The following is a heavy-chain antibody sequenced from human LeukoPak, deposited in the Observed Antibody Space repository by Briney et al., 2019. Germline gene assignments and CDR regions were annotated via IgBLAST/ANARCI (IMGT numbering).Heavy chain of an antibody. CDR2: FDPEDGET. J-gene: IGHJ4*02. D-gene: IGHD6-13*01. CDR3: AAYPYSSGWYSPFDY. V-gene: IGHV1-24*01. CDR1: GYTLTELS. Sequence: ASVKVSCKVSGYTLTELSMHWVRQAPGKGLEWMGGFDPEDGETIYAQKFQGRVTMTEDTSTDTAYMELSSLRSEDTAVYYCAAYPYSSGWYSPFDYWGQGTLVTVSS.